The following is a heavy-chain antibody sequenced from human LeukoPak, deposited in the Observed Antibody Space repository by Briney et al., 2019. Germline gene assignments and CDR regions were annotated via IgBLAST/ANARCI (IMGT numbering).Heavy chain of an antibody. D-gene: IGHD3-10*02. CDR1: GFTFSNYW. CDR3: AELGITMIGGV. CDR2: IKQDGTEK. J-gene: IGHJ6*04. Sequence: GGSLRLSCAASGFTFSNYWMTWVRQAPGKGLEWVANIKQDGTEKYYVDSVKGRFTISRDNAKNSLYLQMNSLRAEDTAVYYCAELGITMIGGVWGKGTTVTISS. V-gene: IGHV3-7*01.